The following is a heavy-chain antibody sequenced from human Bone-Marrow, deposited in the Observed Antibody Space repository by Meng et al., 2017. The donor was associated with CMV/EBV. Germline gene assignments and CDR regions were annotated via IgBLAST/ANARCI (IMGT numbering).Heavy chain of an antibody. CDR1: GFTFSSYA. Sequence: GESLKISCAASGFTFSSYAMHWVRQAPGKGLEWVAVISYDGSNKYYADSVKGRFTISRDNSKNTLYLQMNSLRAEDTAVYYCARVAYCSSTSCFDYWGQGTLVTVSS. J-gene: IGHJ4*02. CDR3: ARVAYCSSTSCFDY. D-gene: IGHD2-2*01. V-gene: IGHV3-30-3*01. CDR2: ISYDGSNK.